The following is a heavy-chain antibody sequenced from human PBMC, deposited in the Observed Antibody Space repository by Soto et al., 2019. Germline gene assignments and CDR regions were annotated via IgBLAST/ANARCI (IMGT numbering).Heavy chain of an antibody. J-gene: IGHJ6*02. CDR1: GFTFSTYP. V-gene: IGHV3-23*01. CDR3: VKPPVITASYYYYDMDV. Sequence: PGGSLRLSCAASGFTFSTYPMSWVRQAPGKGLEWVSGISGSGISTYYTDSVKGRFTISRDNSKNTVFLQMNSLRDEGTAVYYCVKPPVITASYYYYDMDVWGQGTTVTVSS. D-gene: IGHD4-4*01. CDR2: ISGSGIST.